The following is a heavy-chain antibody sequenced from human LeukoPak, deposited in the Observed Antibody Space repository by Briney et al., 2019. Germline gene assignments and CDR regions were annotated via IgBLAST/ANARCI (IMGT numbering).Heavy chain of an antibody. D-gene: IGHD2-2*01. J-gene: IGHJ6*03. V-gene: IGHV4-59*01. CDR2: IFYSGST. CDR1: GGSISNYY. CDR3: AIATLGRIYCSSTSCPDRYYYYMDV. Sequence: SETLSLTCTVSGGSISNYYWSWIRQPPGNGLEWIGYIFYSGSTNYNPSLKSRVTISVDTSKNQFSLKLSSVTAADTAVYYCAIATLGRIYCSSTSCPDRYYYYMDVWGKGTTVTVSS.